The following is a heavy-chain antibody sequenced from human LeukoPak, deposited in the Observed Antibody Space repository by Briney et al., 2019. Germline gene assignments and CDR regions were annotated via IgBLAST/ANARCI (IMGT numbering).Heavy chain of an antibody. D-gene: IGHD2-15*01. V-gene: IGHV4-31*03. J-gene: IGHJ3*02. CDR2: IYYSGST. CDR1: GGSISSGGYY. Sequence: SETLPLTCTVSGGSISSGGYYWSWIRQHPGKGLEWIGYIYYSGSTYYNPSLKSRVTISVDTSKNQFSLKLSSVTAADTAVYYCARGYCSGGSCYLFGDVFDIWGQGTMVTVSS. CDR3: ARGYCSGGSCYLFGDVFDI.